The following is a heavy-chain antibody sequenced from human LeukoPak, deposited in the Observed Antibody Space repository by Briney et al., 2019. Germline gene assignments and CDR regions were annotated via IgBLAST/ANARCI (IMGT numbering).Heavy chain of an antibody. CDR2: IGGSGDTT. J-gene: IGHJ4*02. V-gene: IGHV3-23*01. D-gene: IGHD3-10*01. CDR3: ARGPMVRGPIDY. Sequence: PGGSLRLSCAASGFTFSYYAMCWVRQAPGKGLEWVSAIGGSGDTTYYADSVKGRFTISRDNSKDTVNLQMNSLRAEDTALYYCARGPMVRGPIDYWGQGTLVTVSS. CDR1: GFTFSYYA.